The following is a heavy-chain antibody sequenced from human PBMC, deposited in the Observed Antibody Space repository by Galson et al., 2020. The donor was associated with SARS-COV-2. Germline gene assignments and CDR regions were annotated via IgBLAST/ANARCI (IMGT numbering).Heavy chain of an antibody. D-gene: IGHD6-19*01. CDR2: IWYDGSNK. CDR1: GFTFSSYG. CDR3: ARDDHPSLGYSSGWSYYYYIDV. J-gene: IGHJ6*03. V-gene: IGHV3-33*01. Sequence: GGSLRLSCAASGFTFSSYGMHWFRQAPGKGLEWVAVIWYDGSNKYYADSVKGRFTISRDNSKNTLYLQMNSLRAEDTAVYYCARDDHPSLGYSSGWSYYYYIDVWGKGTTVTVSS.